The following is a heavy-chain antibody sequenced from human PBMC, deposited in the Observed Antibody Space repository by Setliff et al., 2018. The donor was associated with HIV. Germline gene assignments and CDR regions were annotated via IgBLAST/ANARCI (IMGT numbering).Heavy chain of an antibody. CDR2: IDWDDAK. CDR1: GFSLSPRGMS. V-gene: IGHV2-70*11. Sequence: SGPTLVNPTQTLTLTCTFSGFSLSPRGMSVSWIRQPPGKALEWLARIDWDDAKYYSTSLKTRLTIAKDTSKNQVVLTMTNMDPVDTATYYCARGSESLTYFDNLGPGTLVTVSS. J-gene: IGHJ4*02. CDR3: ARGSESLTYFDN. D-gene: IGHD3-10*01.